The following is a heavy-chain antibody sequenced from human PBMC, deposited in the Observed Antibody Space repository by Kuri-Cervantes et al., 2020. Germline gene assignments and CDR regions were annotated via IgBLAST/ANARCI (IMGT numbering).Heavy chain of an antibody. V-gene: IGHV1-18*01. D-gene: IGHD3-22*01. J-gene: IGHJ6*02. CDR1: GFTFTSYG. Sequence: GESLKISCAASGFTFTSYGISWVRQAPGQGLEWMGWISAYNGNTNYAQKLQGRVTMTTDTSTSTAYMELRSLRSDDTAVYYCARVHSSGYYYTYYYGMDVWGQGTTVTVSS. CDR3: ARVHSSGYYYTYYYGMDV. CDR2: ISAYNGNT.